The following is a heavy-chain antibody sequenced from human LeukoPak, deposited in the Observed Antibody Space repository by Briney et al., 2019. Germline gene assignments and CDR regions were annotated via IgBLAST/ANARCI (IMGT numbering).Heavy chain of an antibody. D-gene: IGHD3-22*01. CDR3: AKEGYDSSGYAYYFDY. CDR2: INGSGGST. J-gene: IGHJ4*02. CDR1: GFTFSSYA. Sequence: GGSLRLSCAASGFTFSSYAMSWVRQAPGKGLEWVAAINGSGGSTYYADSVKGRVTISRDNSKNTLYMQMNSLRAEDTAVYYCAKEGYDSSGYAYYFDYWGQGTLVTVSS. V-gene: IGHV3-23*01.